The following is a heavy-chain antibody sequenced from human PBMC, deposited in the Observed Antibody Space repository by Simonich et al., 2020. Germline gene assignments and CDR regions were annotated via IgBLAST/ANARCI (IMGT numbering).Heavy chain of an antibody. CDR3: AREQARGGAFDI. Sequence: EVQLVESGGGLVKPGGSLRLSCAASGFTFSSYSMNWVRQAPGKGLEWVSSSSIISSYIYYEDSGKGRFTISRDNAKNSLYLQMNSLRAEDTAVYYCAREQARGGAFDIWGQGTMVTVSS. CDR1: GFTFSSYS. CDR2: SSIISSYI. V-gene: IGHV3-21*01. D-gene: IGHD3-16*01. J-gene: IGHJ3*02.